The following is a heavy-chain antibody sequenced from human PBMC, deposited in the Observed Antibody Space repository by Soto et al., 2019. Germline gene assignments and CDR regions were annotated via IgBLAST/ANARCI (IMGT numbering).Heavy chain of an antibody. CDR1: GFTFSSYG. J-gene: IGHJ4*02. V-gene: IGHV3-33*01. Sequence: QVQLVESGGGVVQPGRSLRLSCAASGFTFSSYGMHWVRQAPGKGLEWVAVIWYDGSNKYYADSVKGRFTISRDNSKNTXXLQMNSLRAEDTAVYYCARDREAYCGGDCYPGFDYWGQGTLVTVSS. CDR2: IWYDGSNK. D-gene: IGHD2-21*02. CDR3: ARDREAYCGGDCYPGFDY.